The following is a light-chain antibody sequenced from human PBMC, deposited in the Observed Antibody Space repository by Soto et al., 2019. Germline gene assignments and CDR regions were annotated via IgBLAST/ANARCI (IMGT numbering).Light chain of an antibody. CDR3: QQFSSYSRT. CDR1: QSVNSW. V-gene: IGKV1-5*01. Sequence: DIRVTQSPSTLSAYVGDRVTITCRASQSVNSWLAWYQQKPGRAPKLLIYSVSNLDSGVPSRFSGSGSGTEFTLTISSLQPDDFATYYCQQFSSYSRTFGQGTKVEMK. CDR2: SVS. J-gene: IGKJ1*01.